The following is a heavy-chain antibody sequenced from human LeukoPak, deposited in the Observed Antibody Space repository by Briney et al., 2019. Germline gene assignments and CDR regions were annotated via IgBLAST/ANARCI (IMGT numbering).Heavy chain of an antibody. CDR3: ASYNWNDVEDY. Sequence: SETLSLTCTVSGGSISSYYWSWIRQPPGKGLEWIGYIYYSGSTNYNPSLKSRVTISVDTSKNQFSLELSSVTAADTAVYYCASYNWNDVEDYWGQGTLVTVSS. D-gene: IGHD1-20*01. V-gene: IGHV4-59*01. CDR1: GGSISSYY. J-gene: IGHJ4*02. CDR2: IYYSGST.